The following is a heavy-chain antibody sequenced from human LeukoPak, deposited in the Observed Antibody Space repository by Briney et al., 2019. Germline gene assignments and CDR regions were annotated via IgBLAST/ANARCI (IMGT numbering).Heavy chain of an antibody. CDR2: ISWNSGSI. J-gene: IGHJ4*02. D-gene: IGHD3-10*01. CDR3: AKDIGGSYYYGSGSYGIDH. CDR1: GFTFDEFA. Sequence: GMSLRLSCAASGFTFDEFAMHWVRQVPGKGLEWVSGISWNSGSIDYADSVKGRFTISRDNAKKVLYLHMNSLRAEDTALYYCAKDIGGSYYYGSGSYGIDHWGQGTLVTASS. V-gene: IGHV3-9*01.